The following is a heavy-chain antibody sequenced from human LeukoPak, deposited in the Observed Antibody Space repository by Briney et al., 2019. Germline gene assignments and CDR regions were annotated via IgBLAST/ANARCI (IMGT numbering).Heavy chain of an antibody. J-gene: IGHJ4*02. Sequence: GGSLRLSCAASGFTFSSYGMNWVRQAPGKGLEWVSSISSSSSYIYYADSVKGRFTISRDNAKNSLYLQMNSLRAEDTAVYYCASVRGGYSANSFDYWGQGTLVTVSS. CDR1: GFTFSSYG. CDR3: ASVRGGYSANSFDY. V-gene: IGHV3-21*01. D-gene: IGHD5-12*01. CDR2: ISSSSSYI.